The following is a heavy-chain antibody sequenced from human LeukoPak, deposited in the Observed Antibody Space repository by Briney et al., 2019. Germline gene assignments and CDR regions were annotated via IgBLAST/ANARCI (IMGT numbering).Heavy chain of an antibody. CDR3: ARDSAPGDTYGLLGIDS. J-gene: IGHJ4*02. CDR1: GYTFTSYG. CDR2: ISPYNGNT. V-gene: IGHV1-18*01. Sequence: ASVKVSCKASGYTFTSYGISWVRQAPGQGLEWMGWISPYNGNTNYAQKFQGRVTLTTDTSTRTAYMELSRLRSDDTAVYYCARDSAPGDTYGLLGIDSWGQGTLVTVSS. D-gene: IGHD5-18*01.